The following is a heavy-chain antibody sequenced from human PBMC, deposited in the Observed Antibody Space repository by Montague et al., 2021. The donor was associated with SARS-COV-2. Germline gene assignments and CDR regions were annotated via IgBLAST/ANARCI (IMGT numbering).Heavy chain of an antibody. J-gene: IGHJ3*02. V-gene: IGHV4-34*01. CDR3: ARGRPVQGSFRHFDSISSGALDI. D-gene: IGHD3-9*01. Sequence: SETLSLTCAVSRGSFSNYYWTWIRHSPGKGLEWIGEINQGGAPNYTPSLKSRVTISLDTSKKQNSLKLNSVTVADTAVFFCARGRPVQGSFRHFDSISSGALDIWGQGSLVIVSS. CDR2: INQGGAP. CDR1: RGSFSNYY.